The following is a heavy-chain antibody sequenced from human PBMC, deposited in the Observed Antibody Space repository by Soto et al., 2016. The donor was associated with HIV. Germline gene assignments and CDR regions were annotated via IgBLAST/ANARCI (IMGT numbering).Heavy chain of an antibody. CDR3: ARDRVTGYSSGWVPGYWYFDL. J-gene: IGHJ2*01. D-gene: IGHD6-19*01. CDR2: ISSSSSYI. V-gene: IGHV3-21*01. Sequence: EVQLVESGGGLVKPGGSLRLSCAASGFTFSSYSMNWVRQAPGKGLEWVSSISSSSSYIYYADSVKGRFTISRDTAKNSLYLQMNSLRAEDTAVYYCARDRVTGYSSGWVPGYWYFDLVGPWHPWSLVSS. CDR1: GFTFSSYS.